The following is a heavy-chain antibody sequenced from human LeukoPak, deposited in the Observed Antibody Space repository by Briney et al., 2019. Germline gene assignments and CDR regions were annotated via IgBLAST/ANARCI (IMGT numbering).Heavy chain of an antibody. CDR2: ISSSSSYI. CDR3: ARAGGYSYGYVGY. CDR1: GFTFSSYS. Sequence: PGGSLRLSCAASGFTFSSYSMNWVRQAPGKGLEWVSSISSSSSYIYYADSVKGRFTISRDNAKNSLYLQMNSLRAEDTAVYYCARAGGYSYGYVGYWGQGTLVTVSS. V-gene: IGHV3-21*01. J-gene: IGHJ4*02. D-gene: IGHD5-18*01.